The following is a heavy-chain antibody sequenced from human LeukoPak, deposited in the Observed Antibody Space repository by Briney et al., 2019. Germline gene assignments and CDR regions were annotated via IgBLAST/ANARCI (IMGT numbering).Heavy chain of an antibody. Sequence: GESLKISCQGSEYSFATYWIAWLRQMPGKGLEWMGIIYPSDSDTRYSPSFQGQVTISADKSIKTAYLQWSSLKASDTAMYYCARPLQGIVGATGFDYWGQGTLFTVSS. V-gene: IGHV5-51*01. J-gene: IGHJ4*02. CDR3: ARPLQGIVGATGFDY. CDR2: IYPSDSDT. CDR1: EYSFATYW. D-gene: IGHD1-26*01.